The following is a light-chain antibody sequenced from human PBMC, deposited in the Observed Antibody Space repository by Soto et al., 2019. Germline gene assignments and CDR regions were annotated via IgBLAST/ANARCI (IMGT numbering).Light chain of an antibody. CDR1: SSNIGAGYD. J-gene: IGLJ2*01. CDR2: GNS. CDR3: QSYDSSLSAYVV. V-gene: IGLV1-40*01. Sequence: QPVLTQQPSVSGAPGQRVTISCTGSSSNIGAGYDVHWYQQLPGTAPKLLIYGNSNRPSGVPDRFSGSKSGTSASLAITGLQAEDEADYYCQSYDSSLSAYVVFGGGTKVTVL.